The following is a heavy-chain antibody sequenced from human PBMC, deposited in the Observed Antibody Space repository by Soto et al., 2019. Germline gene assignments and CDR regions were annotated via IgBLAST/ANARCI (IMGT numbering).Heavy chain of an antibody. CDR1: GGSISSYY. Sequence: PSETLSLTCTVSGGSISSYYWSWIRQPPGKGLEWIGYIYYSGSTNYNPSLKSRVTISVDTSKNQFSLKLSSVTAADTAVYYFAGVDSSGCNAIDYWGEGATVTVSS. CDR2: IYYSGST. D-gene: IGHD6-19*01. V-gene: IGHV4-59*01. CDR3: AGVDSSGCNAIDY. J-gene: IGHJ4*02.